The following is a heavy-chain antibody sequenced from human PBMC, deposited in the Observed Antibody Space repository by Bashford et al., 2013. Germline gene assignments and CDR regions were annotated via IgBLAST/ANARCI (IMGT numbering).Heavy chain of an antibody. Sequence: ASVKVSCKASGYNFPNYGIVWVRQAPGQGLEWMGWXNPNSGGTNYAQKFQGRVTMTRDTSISTAYMELSRLRSDDTAVYYCAREGANWGSKGYFDYWGQGTLVTVSS. V-gene: IGHV1-2*02. CDR1: GYNFPNYG. CDR2: XNPNSGGT. CDR3: AREGANWGSKGYFDY. D-gene: IGHD7-27*01. J-gene: IGHJ4*02.